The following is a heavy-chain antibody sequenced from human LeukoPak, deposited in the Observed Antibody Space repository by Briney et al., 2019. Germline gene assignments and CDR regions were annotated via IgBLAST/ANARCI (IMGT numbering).Heavy chain of an antibody. CDR3: AREPYDSSGYYYFDY. CDR2: ISSNGGST. CDR1: GFTFSNYA. Sequence: PGGSLRLSCSASGFTFSNYAMHWVRQAPGKGLEYVSAISSNGGSTYYADSVKGRFTISRDNSKNTLYLQMSSLRAEDTAVYYCAREPYDSSGYYYFDYWGQGTLVTVSS. D-gene: IGHD3-22*01. V-gene: IGHV3-64D*09. J-gene: IGHJ4*02.